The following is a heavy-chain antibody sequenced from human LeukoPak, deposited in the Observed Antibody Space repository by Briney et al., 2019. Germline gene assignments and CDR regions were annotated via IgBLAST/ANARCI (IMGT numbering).Heavy chain of an antibody. CDR1: GDSVSSNSAA. D-gene: IGHD6-19*01. CDR2: TYYRSKWYS. J-gene: IGHJ4*02. Sequence: SQTLSLTCAISGDSVSSNSAAWNWIRQSPSRGLEWLGRTYYRSKWYSDYALSVKSRIIINPDTSKNQFSLQLDSVTPEDTAVYYCARGRSCSTVAVWGEWGQGTLVTVSS. CDR3: ARGRSCSTVAVWGE. V-gene: IGHV6-1*01.